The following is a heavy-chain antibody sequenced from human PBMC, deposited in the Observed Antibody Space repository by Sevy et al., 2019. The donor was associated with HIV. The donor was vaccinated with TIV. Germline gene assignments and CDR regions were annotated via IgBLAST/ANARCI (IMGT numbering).Heavy chain of an antibody. CDR2: ISSSGSTK. Sequence: GSLRLSCAASGFTFSDYYMSWIRPAPGKGLEWVSFISSSGSTKYYADSVKGRFTISKDNAKNSLYLQMNSLRAEDTAVYYCAGLIAAAGKGSDYWGQGTLVTVSS. D-gene: IGHD6-13*01. V-gene: IGHV3-11*01. CDR1: GFTFSDYY. CDR3: AGLIAAAGKGSDY. J-gene: IGHJ4*02.